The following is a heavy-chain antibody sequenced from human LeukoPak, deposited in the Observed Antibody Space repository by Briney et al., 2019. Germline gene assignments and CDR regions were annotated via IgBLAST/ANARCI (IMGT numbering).Heavy chain of an antibody. Sequence: GASVKVSSKASGYTFTSYGISWVRQAPGQGLEWMGWISAYNGNTNYAQKLQGRVTMTTDTSTSTAYMELRSLRSDDTAVYYCARAGGCSGGSCYPSYFDYWGQGTLVTVSS. CDR2: ISAYNGNT. CDR3: ARAGGCSGGSCYPSYFDY. D-gene: IGHD2-15*01. CDR1: GYTFTSYG. V-gene: IGHV1-18*01. J-gene: IGHJ4*02.